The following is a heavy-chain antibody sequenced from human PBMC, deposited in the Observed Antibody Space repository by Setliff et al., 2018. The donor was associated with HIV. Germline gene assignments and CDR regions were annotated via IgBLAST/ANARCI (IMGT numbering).Heavy chain of an antibody. CDR3: ARTFVAPAATPIDY. CDR2: ISSSSSTI. CDR1: GFTFSSNN. D-gene: IGHD2-2*01. Sequence: PGGSLRLSCAASGFTFSSNNLNWVRQAPGKGLEWVSYISSSSSTIYYADSVKGRFTISRDNAKNSLYLQMNSLRAEDTAVYYCARTFVAPAATPIDYWGQGTLVTVSS. J-gene: IGHJ4*02. V-gene: IGHV3-48*01.